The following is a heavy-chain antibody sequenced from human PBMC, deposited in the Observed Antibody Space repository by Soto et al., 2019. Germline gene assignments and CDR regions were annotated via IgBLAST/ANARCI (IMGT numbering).Heavy chain of an antibody. Sequence: SETLSLTCNMSGDSYSISTXSWSWIRQPPGKALQWIGFIYQSGVTSYNPSLASRVSISLDRSNNQCSLKLKSVTAADTAVYFCAGMPYTSGLRFDPWGPGTLVTVSS. CDR3: AGMPYTSGLRFDP. J-gene: IGHJ5*02. CDR2: IYQSGVT. D-gene: IGHD6-19*01. V-gene: IGHV4-30-2*01. CDR1: GDSYSISTXS.